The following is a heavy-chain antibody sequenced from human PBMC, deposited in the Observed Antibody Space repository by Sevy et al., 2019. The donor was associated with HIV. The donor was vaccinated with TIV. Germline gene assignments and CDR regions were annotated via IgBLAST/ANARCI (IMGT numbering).Heavy chain of an antibody. D-gene: IGHD3-16*01. CDR2: IWFDGSNT. CDR1: GFTFSTYG. Sequence: GGSLRLSCAASGFTFSTYGMHWVRQAPGKGLEWVAVIWFDGSNTYYADSVKGRFTTSGELAKNTLHLQMNSLRAEDRAVYYCARDLEFYDYGDFGPAFMPDYWGQGTLVTVSS. J-gene: IGHJ4*02. V-gene: IGHV3-33*01. CDR3: ARDLEFYDYGDFGPAFMPDY.